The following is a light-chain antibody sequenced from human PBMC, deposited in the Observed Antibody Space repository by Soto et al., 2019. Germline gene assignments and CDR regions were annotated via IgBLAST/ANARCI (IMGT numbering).Light chain of an antibody. CDR1: QSVSSSY. J-gene: IGKJ4*02. CDR2: GAS. Sequence: EIVLTQSPGTLSLSPGERATLSCRASQSVSSSYLAWYQQRPGQAPRLLIYGASNRATGIPDRFSGSGSGTDFTLTISRLEPEDFAVYFCQQYGNSPLTVGGGTKVEIK. V-gene: IGKV3-20*01. CDR3: QQYGNSPLT.